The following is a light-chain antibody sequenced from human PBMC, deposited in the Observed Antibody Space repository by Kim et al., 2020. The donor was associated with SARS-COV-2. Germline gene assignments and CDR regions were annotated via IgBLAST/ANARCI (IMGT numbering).Light chain of an antibody. CDR3: QQYYTTPYT. CDR1: QSVFYSSNNQNY. V-gene: IGKV4-1*01. J-gene: IGKJ2*01. Sequence: ATINCKSSQSVFYSSNNQNYLAWYQQKPGQPPQLLIYWASTRQFGVPDRFSGSGSGTDFTLSISSLQAEDVAVYYCQQYYTTPYTFGQGTKLEI. CDR2: WAS.